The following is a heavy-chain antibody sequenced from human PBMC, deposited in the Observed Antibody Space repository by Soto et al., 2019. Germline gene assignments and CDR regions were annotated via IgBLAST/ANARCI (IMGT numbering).Heavy chain of an antibody. CDR2: TYYRSKWSS. D-gene: IGHD3-3*02. Sequence: SQTLSLTCAISGDSVSRDGVAWNWIRQSPSRGLEWLGRTYYRSKWSSDYAVSLKSRITINPDTSKSQVSLQLNSVTPEDTAVYYCVRGQHSAFHYWGQGTLVTVSS. J-gene: IGHJ4*02. CDR3: VRGQHSAFHY. V-gene: IGHV6-1*01. CDR1: GDSVSRDGVA.